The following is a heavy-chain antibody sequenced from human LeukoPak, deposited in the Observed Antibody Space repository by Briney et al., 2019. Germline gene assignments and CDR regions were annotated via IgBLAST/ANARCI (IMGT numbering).Heavy chain of an antibody. J-gene: IGHJ1*01. CDR3: ARPPDRRPGYFQH. D-gene: IGHD3-22*01. CDR2: IYYSGDT. Sequence: SETLSLTCSVSGGSISGFYWGWIRQPPGKGLEYIGNIYYSGDTDYNPSLRSRATISLDMSKNQFSLKMSSVTPADTAIYYCARPPDRRPGYFQHWGQGTLVTVSS. CDR1: GGSISGFY. V-gene: IGHV4-59*01.